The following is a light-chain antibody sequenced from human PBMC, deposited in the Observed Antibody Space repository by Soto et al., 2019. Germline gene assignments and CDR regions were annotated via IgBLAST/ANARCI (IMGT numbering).Light chain of an antibody. CDR1: QRCRGL. J-gene: IGKJ5*01. CDR3: QQRHMWTIT. V-gene: IGKV3-11*02. Sequence: VLTQSPVTLSLSPGKRATPSLWAAQRCRGLLVRYQQKPGQAPRHLIYYADNRATGIPPRFSGSGSGRDFTLTISSLEPADSAVYYCQQRHMWTITFGQGTRLEIK. CDR2: YAD.